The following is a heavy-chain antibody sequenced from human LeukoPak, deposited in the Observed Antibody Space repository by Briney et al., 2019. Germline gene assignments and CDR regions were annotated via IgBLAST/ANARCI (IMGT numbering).Heavy chain of an antibody. CDR1: GFTFSNYW. V-gene: IGHV3-74*03. CDR3: ARDKKSGESSEIDY. D-gene: IGHD3-10*01. J-gene: IGHJ4*02. CDR2: INRDGSTT. Sequence: GGSLRLSCAASGFTFSNYWLHWVRQAPGKGLVWVSRINRDGSTTKYADSVKARFTVSRDNAKNTLNLQMNSLRAEDTAVYYCARDKKSGESSEIDYWGQGTLVTVSS.